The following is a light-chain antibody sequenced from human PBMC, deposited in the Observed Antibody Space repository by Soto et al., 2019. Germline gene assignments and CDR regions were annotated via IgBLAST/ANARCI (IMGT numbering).Light chain of an antibody. CDR3: SSFTVSVAWV. J-gene: IGLJ3*02. Sequence: QSVLTQPASVSGSPGQSITIPCTGTSSDVGGYDYVSWYQQYPGKAPKLLIYEVTNRPSGVSNRFSGSKSGNTASLTISGLQTDDEADYYCSSFTVSVAWVFGGGTKLTVL. CDR1: SSDVGGYDY. CDR2: EVT. V-gene: IGLV2-14*01.